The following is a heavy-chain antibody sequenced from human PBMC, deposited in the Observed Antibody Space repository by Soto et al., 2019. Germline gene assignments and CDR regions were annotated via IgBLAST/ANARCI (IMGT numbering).Heavy chain of an antibody. CDR2: ISSSSSTI. CDR1: GFTFSSYS. Sequence: QPGGSLRLSCAASGFTFSSYSMNWVRQAPGKGLEWVSYISSSSSTIYYADSVKGRFTISRDNAKNSLYLQMNSLRAEDTAVYYCARENYDFWTGSYYYYYMDVWGKGTTVTVSS. D-gene: IGHD3-3*01. J-gene: IGHJ6*03. V-gene: IGHV3-48*01. CDR3: ARENYDFWTGSYYYYYMDV.